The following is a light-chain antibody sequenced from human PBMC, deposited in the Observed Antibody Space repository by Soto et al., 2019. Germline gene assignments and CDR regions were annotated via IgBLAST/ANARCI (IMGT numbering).Light chain of an antibody. V-gene: IGKV4-1*01. Sequence: EIVMAQFPETLAVSVGERATIKCRSSQSLLHSSDNRNYLTWYQQKPGQPPKLLIYWASTRQSGVPDRFSGSGSGTDFTLTINSLQAEDVAVYYFQQYYSTPWTFGQGTKVEIK. CDR3: QQYYSTPWT. J-gene: IGKJ1*01. CDR2: WAS. CDR1: QSLLHSSDNRNY.